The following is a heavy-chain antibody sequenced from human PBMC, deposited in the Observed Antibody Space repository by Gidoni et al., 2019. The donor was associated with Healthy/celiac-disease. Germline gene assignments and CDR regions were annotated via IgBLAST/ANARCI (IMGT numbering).Heavy chain of an antibody. Sequence: QVQLQESGPGLVKPSQTLSLTCTVSGGSISSGDYYWSWIRQPPGKGLEWIGYISYSGSTYYNPSLKSRVTISVDTSKNQFSLKLSSVTAADTAVYYCAGDAGDGDSLRYYYYYMDVWGKGTTVTVSS. J-gene: IGHJ6*03. V-gene: IGHV4-30-4*01. CDR3: AGDAGDGDSLRYYYYYMDV. D-gene: IGHD3-16*01. CDR1: GGSISSGDYY. CDR2: ISYSGST.